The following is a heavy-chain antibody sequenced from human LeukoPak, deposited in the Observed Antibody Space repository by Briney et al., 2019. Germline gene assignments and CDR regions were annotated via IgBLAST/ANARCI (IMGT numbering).Heavy chain of an antibody. CDR3: AGTTYYYDSSSYYPGY. Sequence: SETLSLTCTVSGGSISSSSYYWGWIRQPPGKGLEWIGYIYYSGSTNYNPSLKSRVTISVDTSKNQFSLKLSSVTAADTAVYYCAGTTYYYDSSSYYPGYRGQGTLVTVSS. CDR1: GGSISSSSYY. D-gene: IGHD3-22*01. CDR2: IYYSGST. J-gene: IGHJ4*02. V-gene: IGHV4-61*05.